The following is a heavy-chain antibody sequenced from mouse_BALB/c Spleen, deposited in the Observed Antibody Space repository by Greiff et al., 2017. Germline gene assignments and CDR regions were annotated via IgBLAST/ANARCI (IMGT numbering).Heavy chain of an antibody. CDR1: GFSLTSYG. D-gene: IGHD2-3*01. CDR2: IWAGGST. Sequence: VQLQESGPGLVAPSQSLSITCTVSGFSLTSYGVHWVRQPPGKGLEWLGVIWAGGSTNYNSALMSRLSISKDNSKSQVFLKMNSLQTDDTAMYYCARDPYDGYYNLYAMDYWGQGTSVTVSS. CDR3: ARDPYDGYYNLYAMDY. V-gene: IGHV2-9*02. J-gene: IGHJ4*01.